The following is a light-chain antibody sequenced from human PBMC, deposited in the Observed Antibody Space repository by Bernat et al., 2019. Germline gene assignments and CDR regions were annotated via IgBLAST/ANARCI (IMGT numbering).Light chain of an antibody. J-gene: IGKJ2*01. CDR3: QQYNSYPYT. CDR1: QSISSW. CDR2: KAS. V-gene: IGKV1-5*03. Sequence: DIQMTQSPPTLSAPVGDRVTITCRASQSISSWLAWYQQKPGKAPKLLIYKASTLESGVPSRFSGSGSGTEFTLAITSLQPDDFATYYCQQYNSYPYTVGQGTKLEIK.